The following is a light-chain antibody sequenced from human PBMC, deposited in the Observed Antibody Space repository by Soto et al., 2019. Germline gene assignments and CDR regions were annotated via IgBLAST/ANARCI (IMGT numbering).Light chain of an antibody. V-gene: IGKV4-1*01. J-gene: IGKJ3*01. CDR2: WAS. CDR1: QSVLYSSNSKNY. Sequence: DIVMTQSPDSLAVSLGERATINCKSSQSVLYSSNSKNYLAWYQQKPGQPPILLISWASTRESGFPDRFSGSGSGTDFTLTISSLQAEDVAVYYCQQYYSTPPTFGPGTKVDIK. CDR3: QQYYSTPPT.